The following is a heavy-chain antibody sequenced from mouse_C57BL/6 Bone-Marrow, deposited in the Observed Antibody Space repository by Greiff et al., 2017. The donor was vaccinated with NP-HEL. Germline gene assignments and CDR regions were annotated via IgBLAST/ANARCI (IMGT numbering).Heavy chain of an antibody. CDR1: GYTFTSYW. CDR2: IHPTNGDT. CDR3: ARSWLLLAMDY. V-gene: IGHV1-64*01. D-gene: IGHD2-3*01. Sequence: QVQLQQPGAELVKPGASVKLSCKASGYTFTSYWMHWVKQRPGQGLEWIGMIHPTNGDTNYNEKFKGKATLTVDKSSSTAYMQLSSLTSEGYEVYDCARSWLLLAMDYWGQGTTVTVSS. J-gene: IGHJ4*01.